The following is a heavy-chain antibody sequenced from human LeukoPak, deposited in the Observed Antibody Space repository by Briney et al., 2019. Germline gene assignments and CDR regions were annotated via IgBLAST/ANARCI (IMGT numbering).Heavy chain of an antibody. Sequence: ASVKVSCKASGYTFTSYGISWVRQAPGQGLEWMGWINPNSGGTNYAQKFQGRVTMTRDTSISTAYMELSRLRSDDTAVYYCARAVGDSGAFDIWGQGTMVTVSS. CDR1: GYTFTSYG. D-gene: IGHD2-15*01. V-gene: IGHV1-2*02. CDR3: ARAVGDSGAFDI. J-gene: IGHJ3*02. CDR2: INPNSGGT.